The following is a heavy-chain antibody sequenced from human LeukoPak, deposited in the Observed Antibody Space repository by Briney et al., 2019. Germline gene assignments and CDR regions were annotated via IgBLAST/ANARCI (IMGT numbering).Heavy chain of an antibody. CDR2: ISAHNYTT. Sequence: ASVKVSCKSSGYTFLNYDFTWVRQATGQGLEWMGWISAHNYTTKYAQRFQGRVTMTADTSTTTAYMELRSLRSDDTAVYYCARVADYGSGSHLFDYWGQGTLVAVSS. CDR3: ARVADYGSGSHLFDY. CDR1: GYTFLNYD. J-gene: IGHJ4*02. D-gene: IGHD3-10*01. V-gene: IGHV1-18*01.